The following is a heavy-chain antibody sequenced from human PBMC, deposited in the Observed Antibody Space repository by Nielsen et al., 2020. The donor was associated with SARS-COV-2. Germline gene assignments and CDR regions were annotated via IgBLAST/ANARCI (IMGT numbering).Heavy chain of an antibody. D-gene: IGHD3-22*01. V-gene: IGHV3-48*01. Sequence: WIRQPPGKGLEWVSYISSSSSTIYYADSVKGRFTISRDNAKNSLYLQMNSLRAEDTAVYYCARDQIPYYYDSGGSYYYYYYGMDVWGQGTTVTVSS. J-gene: IGHJ6*02. CDR2: ISSSSSTI. CDR3: ARDQIPYYYDSGGSYYYYYYGMDV.